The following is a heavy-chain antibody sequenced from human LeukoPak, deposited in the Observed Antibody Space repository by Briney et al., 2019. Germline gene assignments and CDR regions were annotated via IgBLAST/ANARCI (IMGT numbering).Heavy chain of an antibody. J-gene: IGHJ4*02. CDR1: GYTFTSYG. V-gene: IGHV1-69*13. CDR3: ARELELAPDY. Sequence: SVKVSCKASGYTFTSYGISWVRQAPGQGLEWMGGIIPIFGTANYAQEFQGRVTITADESTSTAYMELSSLRSEDTAVYYCARELELAPDYWGQGTLVTVSS. D-gene: IGHD1-7*01. CDR2: IIPIFGTA.